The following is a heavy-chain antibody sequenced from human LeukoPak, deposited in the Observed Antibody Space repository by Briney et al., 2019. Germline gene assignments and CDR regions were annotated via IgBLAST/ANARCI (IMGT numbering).Heavy chain of an antibody. CDR3: AKRSAAGTVGYFDH. Sequence: GGSLRLSCAASGFTFDDYLIHWVRQAPGKGLEWVSGISWSSGEIGYADSVKGRFTISRDNTKNSLYLQMNSLRAEDTALYYCAKRSAAGTVGYFDHWGQGSLVTVSS. D-gene: IGHD6-13*01. V-gene: IGHV3-9*01. CDR1: GFTFDDYL. J-gene: IGHJ4*02. CDR2: ISWSSGEI.